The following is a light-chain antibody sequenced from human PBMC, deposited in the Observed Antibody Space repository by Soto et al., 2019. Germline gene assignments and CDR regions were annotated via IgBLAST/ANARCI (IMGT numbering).Light chain of an antibody. V-gene: IGKV3-20*01. CDR2: LAS. CDR3: QQYGTSPWT. J-gene: IGKJ1*01. CDR1: QSVNSDY. Sequence: EIVLTQAPGTLSLFPGERATLSCRATQSVNSDYLAWYQQKPGQAPRLLIYLASRRATGIPDRFSGGGSGTDFTLTINRLEPEDFAVYYCQQYGTSPWTFGQGTKVEIK.